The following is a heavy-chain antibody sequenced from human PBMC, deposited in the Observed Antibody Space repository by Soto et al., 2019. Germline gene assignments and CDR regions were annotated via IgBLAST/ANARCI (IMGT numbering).Heavy chain of an antibody. D-gene: IGHD2-2*01. CDR1: GGSISSSSYY. V-gene: IGHV4-39*01. CDR2: IYYSGST. J-gene: IGHJ4*02. CDR3: ARHREDIVVVPAAKGWGYYFDY. Sequence: SETLSLTCTVSGGSISSSSYYWGWIRQPPGKGLEWIGSIYYSGSTYYNPSLKSRVTISVDTSKNQFSLKLSSVTAADTAVYYCARHREDIVVVPAAKGWGYYFDYWGQGTLVTVSS.